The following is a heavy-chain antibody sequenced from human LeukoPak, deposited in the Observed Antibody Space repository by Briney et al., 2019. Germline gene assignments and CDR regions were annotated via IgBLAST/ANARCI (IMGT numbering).Heavy chain of an antibody. D-gene: IGHD1-26*01. V-gene: IGHV3-48*03. CDR2: ISSGGSAI. CDR1: GFTFSSYE. Sequence: GGSLRLSCAASGFTFSSYEMNWVRQAPGKGLGWVSYISSGGSAIYYADSVKGRFTISRDNAKNSLYLQMNSLRAEDTAVYYCARGGSSRAKNYFDYWGQGTLVTVSS. CDR3: ARGGSSRAKNYFDY. J-gene: IGHJ4*02.